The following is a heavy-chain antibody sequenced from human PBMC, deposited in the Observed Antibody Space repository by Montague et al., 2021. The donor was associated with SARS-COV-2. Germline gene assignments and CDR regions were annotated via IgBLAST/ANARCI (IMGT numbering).Heavy chain of an antibody. CDR1: GGSTPGHI. V-gene: IGHV4-59*08. J-gene: IGHJ3*01. CDR2: FYYNENT. D-gene: IGHD6-19*01. Sequence: SETLSLTCTVSGGSTPGHIWNSLRWSPVTSPERIRYFYYNENTKYNPSLQSRVTISIDTSKNQFSLRLNSVTAADTAVYFCARGWAFDPWGQGRLVTVSS. CDR3: ARGWAFDP.